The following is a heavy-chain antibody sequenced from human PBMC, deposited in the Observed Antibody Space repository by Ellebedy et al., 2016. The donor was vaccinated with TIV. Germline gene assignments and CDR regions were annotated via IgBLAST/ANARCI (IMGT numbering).Heavy chain of an antibody. CDR2: ISAYNGNT. V-gene: IGHV1-18*01. D-gene: IGHD3-10*01. Sequence: ASVKVSXKASRGTFSSYAISWVRQAPGQGLEWMGWISAYNGNTNYAQKLQGRVTMTTDTSTSTAYMELRSLRSDDTAVYYCASMVRGVMGPLWGQGTLVTVSS. J-gene: IGHJ4*02. CDR3: ASMVRGVMGPL. CDR1: RGTFSSYA.